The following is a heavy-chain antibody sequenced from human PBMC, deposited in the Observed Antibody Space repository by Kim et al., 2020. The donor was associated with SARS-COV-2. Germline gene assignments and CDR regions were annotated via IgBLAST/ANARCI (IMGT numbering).Heavy chain of an antibody. CDR2: IYYSGST. J-gene: IGHJ6*02. Sequence: SETLSLTCTVSGGSISSGGYYWSWIRQHPGKGLEWIGYIYYSGSTYYNPSLKSRVTISVDTSKNQFSLKLSSVTAADTAVYYCSGGTSDYYYGMDVWGQGTTVTVSS. V-gene: IGHV4-31*03. D-gene: IGHD2-15*01. CDR3: SGGTSDYYYGMDV. CDR1: GGSISSGGYY.